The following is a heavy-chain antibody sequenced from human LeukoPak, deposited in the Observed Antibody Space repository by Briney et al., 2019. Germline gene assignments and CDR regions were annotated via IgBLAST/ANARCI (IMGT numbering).Heavy chain of an antibody. Sequence: PGRSLRLSCAASGFTDYMTWVRQAPGKGLEWVSVIYSGGSTYYAASVKGRFSVSRDNSKNTVYLQMNSLRAEDTAVYYCAGVSFSSGWYRDYWGQGTLVTVSS. CDR2: IYSGGST. CDR3: AGVSFSSGWYRDY. D-gene: IGHD6-19*01. J-gene: IGHJ4*02. V-gene: IGHV3-53*01. CDR1: GFTDY.